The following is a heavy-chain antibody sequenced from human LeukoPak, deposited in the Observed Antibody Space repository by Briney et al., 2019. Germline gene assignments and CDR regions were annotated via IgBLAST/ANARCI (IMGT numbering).Heavy chain of an antibody. Sequence: GGSLRLSCVASGFTFISYAMNWVRQAPGKGLEWVSVISTSSDTIYYADAVKGRFTISRDNSKNTVYLQMNSLRAEDTAVYFCAKAAYFYGSGTYYNDYWGQGTLVTVSS. J-gene: IGHJ4*02. CDR2: ISTSSDTI. D-gene: IGHD3-10*01. CDR1: GFTFISYA. V-gene: IGHV3-23*01. CDR3: AKAAYFYGSGTYYNDY.